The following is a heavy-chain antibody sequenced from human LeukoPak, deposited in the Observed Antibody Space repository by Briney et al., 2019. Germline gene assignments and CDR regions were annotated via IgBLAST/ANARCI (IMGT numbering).Heavy chain of an antibody. Sequence: ASVKVSCKASGYTFTGYYMHWVRQAPGQGLEWMGWINTNTGNPTYGQGFTGRFVFSLDTPVNTAYLQISSLKADDTAMYYCARALPGCGSTNCYCFDYWGQGTLVTVSS. V-gene: IGHV7-4-1*02. CDR2: INTNTGNP. CDR1: GYTFTGYY. J-gene: IGHJ4*02. CDR3: ARALPGCGSTNCYCFDY. D-gene: IGHD2-2*01.